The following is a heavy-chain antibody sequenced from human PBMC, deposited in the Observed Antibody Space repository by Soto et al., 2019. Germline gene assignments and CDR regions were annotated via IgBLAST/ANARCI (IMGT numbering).Heavy chain of an antibody. D-gene: IGHD3-9*01. CDR3: ARSSLSYYDILTGYSPDAFDI. CDR1: GFTFSSYS. Sequence: GGSLRLSCAASGFTFSSYSMNWVRQAPGKGLEWVSSISSSSSYIYYADSVKGRFTISRDNAKNSLYLQMNSLRAEDTAVYYCARSSLSYYDILTGYSPDAFDIWGQGTMVTVSS. V-gene: IGHV3-21*01. J-gene: IGHJ3*02. CDR2: ISSSSSYI.